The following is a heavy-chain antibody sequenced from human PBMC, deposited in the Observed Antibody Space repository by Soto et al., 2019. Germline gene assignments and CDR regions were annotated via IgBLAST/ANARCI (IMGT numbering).Heavy chain of an antibody. D-gene: IGHD3-10*01. J-gene: IGHJ6*02. CDR1: GASFSGYY. CDR2: INHSGST. V-gene: IGHV4-34*01. Sequence: SETLSLTCAVNGASFSGYYWSWIRQPPGKGLGWIGEINHSGSTNYNPSLKSRVTISVDTSKNQFSLKLSSVTAADTAVYYCARGVIGITMVRGVIKSDYYYYYGMDFWGQGTTVTVSS. CDR3: ARGVIGITMVRGVIKSDYYYYYGMDF.